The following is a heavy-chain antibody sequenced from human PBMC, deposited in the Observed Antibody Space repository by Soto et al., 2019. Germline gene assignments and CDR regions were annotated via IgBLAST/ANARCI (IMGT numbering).Heavy chain of an antibody. V-gene: IGHV4-30-2*01. Sequence: QLQLQESGSGLVKPSQTLSLTCAVSGDSLNSGGYSWSWIRQPPRKGLEWIGYIYHSGSTHYNPSLKSRVTMSLDRSKNQFSLRLIAVTAADTAVYYCARNRVGSSWYVDYWGQGIQVTVSS. CDR3: ARNRVGSSWYVDY. CDR1: GDSLNSGGYS. CDR2: IYHSGST. J-gene: IGHJ4*02. D-gene: IGHD6-13*01.